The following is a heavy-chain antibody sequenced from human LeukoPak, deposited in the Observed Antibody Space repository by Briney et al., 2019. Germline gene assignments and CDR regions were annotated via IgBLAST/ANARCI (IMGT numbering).Heavy chain of an antibody. D-gene: IGHD6-13*01. Sequence: SQTLSLTCAISGDSVSSNSAAWNWIRQSPSRGLEWLGRTYYRSKWYNDYAVSVKSRITINSDTSKNQFSLQLNSVTPEDTAVYYSARAIGYSSSWYETTFDYWGQGTLVTVSS. CDR3: ARAIGYSSSWYETTFDY. V-gene: IGHV6-1*01. CDR2: TYYRSKWYN. CDR1: GDSVSSNSAA. J-gene: IGHJ4*02.